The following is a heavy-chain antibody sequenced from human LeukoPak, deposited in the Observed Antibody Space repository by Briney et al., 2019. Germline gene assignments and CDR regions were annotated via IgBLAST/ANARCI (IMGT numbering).Heavy chain of an antibody. Sequence: SETLSLTCTVSGGSISSYYWSWIRQPPGKGLEWIGYIYYSGSTNYNPSLKSRVTISVDTSKNQFSLKLSSVTDADTAVYYCARFDGSGSSYFDYWGQGTLVTVSS. CDR1: GGSISSYY. CDR3: ARFDGSGSSYFDY. CDR2: IYYSGST. J-gene: IGHJ4*02. D-gene: IGHD3-10*01. V-gene: IGHV4-59*08.